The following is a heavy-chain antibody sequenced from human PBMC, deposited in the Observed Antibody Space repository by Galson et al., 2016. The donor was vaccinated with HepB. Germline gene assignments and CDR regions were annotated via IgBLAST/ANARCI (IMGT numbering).Heavy chain of an antibody. CDR2: ISYGGST. D-gene: IGHD6-19*01. V-gene: IGHV4-39*01. CDR1: GGSISSSSYY. Sequence: SETLSLTCTVSGGSISSSSYYWGWIRQPPGKGLEWIGSISYGGSTYYNPSLKSRVTISVDTSKNQLSLKLGSVTAADTAVYYCARHPRMYNSGWYGWFDPWGQGTLVTVSS. J-gene: IGHJ5*02. CDR3: ARHPRMYNSGWYGWFDP.